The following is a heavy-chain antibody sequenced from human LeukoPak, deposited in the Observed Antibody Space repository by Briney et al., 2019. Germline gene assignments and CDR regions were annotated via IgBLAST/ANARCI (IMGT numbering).Heavy chain of an antibody. CDR3: ARHNPAAGAAFDI. CDR1: GYTFTDYF. Sequence: ASVKVSCKASGYTFTDYFMHWVRQAPGQGLEWMGWINPNSGVTNYAQKFQGGVTMTRDTSISTAYMELSRLRSDDTAVYYCARHNPAAGAAFDIWGQGTKVTVSS. D-gene: IGHD6-13*01. CDR2: INPNSGVT. J-gene: IGHJ3*02. V-gene: IGHV1-2*02.